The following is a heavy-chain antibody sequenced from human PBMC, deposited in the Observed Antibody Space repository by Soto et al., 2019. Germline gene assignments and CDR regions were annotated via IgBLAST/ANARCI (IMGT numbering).Heavy chain of an antibody. J-gene: IGHJ4*02. V-gene: IGHV4-39*01. D-gene: IGHD3-9*01. Sequence: SETLSLTCTVSGGSISSSSYYWGWILQPPGKGLEWIGSIYYSGSTYYNPSLKSRVTISVDTSKNQFSLKLSSVTTADTAVYYCARLLRYFDWLPNDYWGQGTLVTVS. CDR3: ARLLRYFDWLPNDY. CDR1: GGSISSSSYY. CDR2: IYYSGST.